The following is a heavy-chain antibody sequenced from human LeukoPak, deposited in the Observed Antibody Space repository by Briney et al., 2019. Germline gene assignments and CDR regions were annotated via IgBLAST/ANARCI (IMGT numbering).Heavy chain of an antibody. Sequence: GGSLRLSCAASGFTFDDYAMHWVRQAPGKGLEWVSGITWNSDNIEYADSVKGRLTISRDNAKNSLYLQMNSLRAEDMASYDCAKGGGGRLIYYYYMDVWGKGTTVTVSS. D-gene: IGHD3-16*01. J-gene: IGHJ6*03. CDR2: ITWNSDNI. CDR3: AKGGGGRLIYYYYMDV. V-gene: IGHV3-9*03. CDR1: GFTFDDYA.